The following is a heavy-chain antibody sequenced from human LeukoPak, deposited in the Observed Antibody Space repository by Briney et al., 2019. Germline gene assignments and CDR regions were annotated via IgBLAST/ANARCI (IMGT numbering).Heavy chain of an antibody. Sequence: PSETLSLTCAVYGGSFSGYYWSWIRQPPGKGLEWIGEINHSGSTNYNPSLKSRVTISVDTSKNQFSLKLSSVTAADTAVYYCARSVWGSGSYSGPDYWGQGTLVTVSS. CDR2: INHSGST. D-gene: IGHD3-10*01. CDR1: GGSFSGYY. CDR3: ARSVWGSGSYSGPDY. J-gene: IGHJ4*02. V-gene: IGHV4-34*01.